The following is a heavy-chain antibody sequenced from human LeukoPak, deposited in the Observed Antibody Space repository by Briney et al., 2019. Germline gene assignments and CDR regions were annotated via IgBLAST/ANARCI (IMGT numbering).Heavy chain of an antibody. CDR2: ISGGGGST. CDR1: GFTFSSYA. V-gene: IGHV3-23*01. J-gene: IGHJ4*02. Sequence: PGGSLRLSCAASGFTFSSYAMSWVRQAPGKGLEWVSVISGGGGSTYYADSVKGRFTISRDNSKNTLYLQMNSLRAKDTAVYHCATSTVTTYYFDYWGQGTLVTVSS. CDR3: ATSTVTTYYFDY. D-gene: IGHD4-17*01.